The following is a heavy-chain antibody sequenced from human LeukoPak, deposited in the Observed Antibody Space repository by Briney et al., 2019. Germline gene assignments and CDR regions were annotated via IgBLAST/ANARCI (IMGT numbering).Heavy chain of an antibody. V-gene: IGHV1-69*13. CDR1: GGTFSSYA. D-gene: IGHD5-18*01. Sequence: SVKVSCKASGGTFSSYAISWVRQAPGQGLEWMGGIIPIFGTANYAQKFQGRVTITADESTSTAYMELSSLRSEDTAVYYCARGYSYGYEGYYYYMDVWGKGTTVTISS. CDR3: ARGYSYGYEGYYYYMDV. CDR2: IIPIFGTA. J-gene: IGHJ6*03.